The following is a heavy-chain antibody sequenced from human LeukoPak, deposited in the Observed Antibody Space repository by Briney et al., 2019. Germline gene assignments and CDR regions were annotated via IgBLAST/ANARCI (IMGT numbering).Heavy chain of an antibody. D-gene: IGHD3-10*01. CDR2: ISSSGSSI. J-gene: IGHJ4*02. CDR1: GFTFSSYE. V-gene: IGHV3-48*03. CDR3: VRQYYYGSGSYLWAPDY. Sequence: GGSLRLSCTASGFTFSSYEMNWVRQAPGKGLEWVSYISSSGSSIYYADSVKGRFTISRDNAKNSLYPQMNSLRAEDTAVYHCVRQYYYGSGSYLWAPDYWGQGTLVTVSS.